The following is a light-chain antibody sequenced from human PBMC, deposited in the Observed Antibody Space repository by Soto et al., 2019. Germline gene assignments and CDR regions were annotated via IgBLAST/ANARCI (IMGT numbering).Light chain of an antibody. V-gene: IGLV1-40*01. Sequence: QSALTQPPSVSGAPGQRVTISCTGSSSNIGAGHDVYWYQQLPGTAPKLLISGNSNRPSGVPDRFSGSKSGTSASLAITGLQAEDEADYYCQSYDSSLSGSEVFGGGTKLTVL. CDR2: GNS. CDR1: SSNIGAGHD. CDR3: QSYDSSLSGSEV. J-gene: IGLJ2*01.